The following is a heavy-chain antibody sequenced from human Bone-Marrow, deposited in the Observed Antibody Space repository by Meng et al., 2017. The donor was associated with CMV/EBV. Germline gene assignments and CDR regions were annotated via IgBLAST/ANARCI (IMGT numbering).Heavy chain of an antibody. D-gene: IGHD3-22*01. Sequence: GESLKISCAASGFTFSSYSMNWVRQAPGKGLEWVSSISSSSSYIYYADSVKGRFTISRDNAKNSLYLQMNSLRAEDTAVYYCARGSGYQFDYWGQGTLVTSPQ. CDR3: ARGSGYQFDY. V-gene: IGHV3-21*01. J-gene: IGHJ4*02. CDR2: ISSSSSYI. CDR1: GFTFSSYS.